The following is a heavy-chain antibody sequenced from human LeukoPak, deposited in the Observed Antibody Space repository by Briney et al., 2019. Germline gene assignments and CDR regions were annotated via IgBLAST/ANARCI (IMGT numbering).Heavy chain of an antibody. V-gene: IGHV3-30*18. CDR3: AKDREITAYYGMDV. CDR1: GFTFSSYG. CDR2: ISYDGSNE. D-gene: IGHD3-10*01. J-gene: IGHJ6*02. Sequence: GGSLRLSCAASGFTFSSYGMHWVRQALDKGLEWVAVISYDGSNEYYADSVKGRFTISRDNSKNTLYLQMNSLKAEDTAVYYCAKDREITAYYGMDVWGQGTTVTVSS.